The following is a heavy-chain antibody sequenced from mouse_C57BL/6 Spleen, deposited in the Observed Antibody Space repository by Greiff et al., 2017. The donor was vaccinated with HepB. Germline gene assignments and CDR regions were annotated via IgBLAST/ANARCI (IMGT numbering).Heavy chain of an antibody. CDR2: ISDGGSYT. J-gene: IGHJ3*01. CDR3: AGITTVVAPRGY. V-gene: IGHV5-4*03. CDR1: GFTFSSYA. Sequence: EVMLVESGGGLVKPGGSLKLSCAASGFTFSSYAMSWVRQTPEKRLEWVATISDGGSYTYYPDNVKGRFTISRDNAKNNLYLQMSHLKSEDTAMYYCAGITTVVAPRGYWGQGTLVTVSA. D-gene: IGHD1-1*01.